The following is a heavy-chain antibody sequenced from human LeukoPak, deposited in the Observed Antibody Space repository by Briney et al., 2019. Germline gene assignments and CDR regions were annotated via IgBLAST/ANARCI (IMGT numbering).Heavy chain of an antibody. CDR2: IWYDGSNK. CDR3: ARDRQGSSSSLFDY. CDR1: GFTFSSYG. D-gene: IGHD6-6*01. V-gene: IGHV3-33*01. J-gene: IGHJ4*02. Sequence: PGRSLRLSCAASGFTFSSYGMHWVRQAPGKGLEWVAVIWYDGSNKYYADSVKGRFTISKDNSKNTLYLQMNSLRAEDTAVYYCARDRQGSSSSLFDYWGQGNLVTVSS.